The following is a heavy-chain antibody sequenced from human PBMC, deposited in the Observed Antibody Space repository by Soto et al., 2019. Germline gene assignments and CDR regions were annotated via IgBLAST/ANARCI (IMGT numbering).Heavy chain of an antibody. J-gene: IGHJ5*02. CDR3: ARELTAAVLRYNWFDP. Sequence: TLSLTCTVSVGSISSGDYYWSWIRQPPGKGLEWIGYIYYSGSTYYNPSLKSRVTISVDTSKNQFSLKLSSVTAADTAVYYCARELTAAVLRYNWFDPWGQGTLVTVSS. CDR2: IYYSGST. CDR1: VGSISSGDYY. V-gene: IGHV4-30-4*01. D-gene: IGHD2-8*01.